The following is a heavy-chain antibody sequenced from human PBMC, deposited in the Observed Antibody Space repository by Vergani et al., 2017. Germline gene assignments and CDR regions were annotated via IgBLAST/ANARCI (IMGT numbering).Heavy chain of an antibody. J-gene: IGHJ6*03. CDR1: GGSISSYY. D-gene: IGHD3-3*01. CDR3: ARDTGYYDFWSGYYQYYYYDMDV. CDR2: IYTSGST. Sequence: QVQLQESGPGLVKPSETLSLTCTVSGGSISSYYWSWIRQPAGKGLEWIGRIYTSGSTNYNPSLKSQVTMSVDTSKNQFSLKLSSLTAADTAVYYCARDTGYYDFWSGYYQYYYYDMDVWGKGTTVTVSS. V-gene: IGHV4-4*07.